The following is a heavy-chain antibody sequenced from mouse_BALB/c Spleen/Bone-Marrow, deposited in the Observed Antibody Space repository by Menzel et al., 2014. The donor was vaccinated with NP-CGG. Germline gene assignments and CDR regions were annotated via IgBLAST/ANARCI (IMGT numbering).Heavy chain of an antibody. CDR3: ARDYYGSSDY. CDR1: GFTFSSYG. Sequence: EVHLVESGGGLVQPGGPLKLSCAASGFTFSSYGMSWVRQTPDKRLELVATINSNGGSTYYPDSVKGRFTISRDNAKNTLYLQMSSLKSEDTAMYYCARDYYGSSDYWGQGTTLTVSS. CDR2: INSNGGST. J-gene: IGHJ2*01. D-gene: IGHD1-1*01. V-gene: IGHV5-6-3*01.